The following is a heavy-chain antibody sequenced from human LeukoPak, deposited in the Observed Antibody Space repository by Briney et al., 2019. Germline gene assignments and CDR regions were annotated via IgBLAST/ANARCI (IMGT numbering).Heavy chain of an antibody. V-gene: IGHV1-46*01. J-gene: IGHJ6*03. D-gene: IGHD3-10*01. CDR1: GGTFSSYA. CDR3: ARVLIYYYGPYMDV. CDR2: INPSGGST. Sequence: ASVKVSCKASGGTFSSYAISWVRQAPGQGLEWMGIINPSGGSTSYAQKFQGRVTMTRDMSTSTVYMELSSLRSEDTAVYYCARVLIYYYGPYMDVWGKGTTVTISS.